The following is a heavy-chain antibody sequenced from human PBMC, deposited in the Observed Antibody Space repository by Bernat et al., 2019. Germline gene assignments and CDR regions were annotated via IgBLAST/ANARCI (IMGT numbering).Heavy chain of an antibody. CDR1: GFSFSTYA. CDR2: LLGNGADP. V-gene: IGHV3-64*01. D-gene: IGHD2-15*01. CDR3: ARDKDGGFAFDY. Sequence: EVELVESGGGLVQPGGSLRLPCAASGFSFSTYAMHWVRQAPGKGLEYVSSLLGNGADPQYANSVKGRFTISRDNSKNTLYLQMGSLRPEDTAMYYCARDKDGGFAFDYWGQGTLVTVSS. J-gene: IGHJ4*02.